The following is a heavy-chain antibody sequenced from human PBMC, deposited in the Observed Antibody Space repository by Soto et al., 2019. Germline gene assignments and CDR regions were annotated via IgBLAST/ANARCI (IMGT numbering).Heavy chain of an antibody. D-gene: IGHD4-17*01. CDR1: GFSLSNARMG. Sequence: SGPTLVNPTETLTLTCTVSGFSLSNARMGVSWIRQPPGKALEWLAHIFSNDEKSYSTSLKSRLTISKDTSKSQVVLTMTNMDPVDTATYYFARIVGDYTPLYYYYYMDVWGKGTTVTVSS. CDR3: ARIVGDYTPLYYYYYMDV. V-gene: IGHV2-26*01. J-gene: IGHJ6*03. CDR2: IFSNDEK.